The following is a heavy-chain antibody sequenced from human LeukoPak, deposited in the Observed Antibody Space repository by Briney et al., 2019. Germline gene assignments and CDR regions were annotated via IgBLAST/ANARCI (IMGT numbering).Heavy chain of an antibody. Sequence: PGGSLRLSCAASGFTFSSYGMHWVRQAPGKGLEWVAVTSYDGSNKYYADSVKGRFTISRDNSKNTLYLQMNSLRAEDTAVYYCAKDQGIYGSGSYTTTYFDYWGQGTLVTVSS. D-gene: IGHD3-10*01. CDR1: GFTFSSYG. V-gene: IGHV3-30*18. J-gene: IGHJ4*02. CDR2: TSYDGSNK. CDR3: AKDQGIYGSGSYTTTYFDY.